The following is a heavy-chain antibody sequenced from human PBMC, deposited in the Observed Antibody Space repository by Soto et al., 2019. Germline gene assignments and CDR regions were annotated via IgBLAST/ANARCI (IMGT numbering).Heavy chain of an antibody. CDR3: ATGRGSGYGTPADS. Sequence: EVQLLESGGGLVQPGGSLRLSCAASGFTLSNHAMSWVRQAPGKGLEWVSTLSGSGAGKYYADSVKGRFTISRDTSPNTLDLQMNSLRAEDTAVYYCATGRGSGYGTPADSGGQGPLVTFSS. CDR1: GFTLSNHA. CDR2: LSGSGAGK. V-gene: IGHV3-23*01. J-gene: IGHJ4*02. D-gene: IGHD1-26*01.